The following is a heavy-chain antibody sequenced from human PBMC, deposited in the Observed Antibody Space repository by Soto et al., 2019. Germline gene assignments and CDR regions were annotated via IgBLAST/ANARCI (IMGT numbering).Heavy chain of an antibody. V-gene: IGHV1-69*02. J-gene: IGHJ4*02. CDR3: AAIFGSGYRAFAS. D-gene: IGHD3-3*01. Sequence: QVQLVQSGTEVKKPGSSVKVSCKASGDTFSFYTINWVRQAPGLGLEWVGRINPIVSMSNYAQKFQGRVSMPADKSTCTAYRKLGSLRSDDTAMYLCAAIFGSGYRAFASGGQGALVIVSP. CDR1: GDTFSFYT. CDR2: INPIVSMS.